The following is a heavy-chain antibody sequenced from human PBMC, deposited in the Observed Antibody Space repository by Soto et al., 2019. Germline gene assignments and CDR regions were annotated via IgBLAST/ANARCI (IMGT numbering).Heavy chain of an antibody. J-gene: IGHJ4*02. V-gene: IGHV3-48*01. CDR2: ISSSSSTI. Sequence: VQLVESGGGLVQPGGSLRLSCAASGFTFSSYSMNWVRQAPGKGLEWVSYISSSSSTIYYADSVKGRFTISRDNAKNSLYLQMNSLRAEDTAVYYCANYGDYDYFDYWGQGTLVTVSS. CDR1: GFTFSSYS. D-gene: IGHD4-17*01. CDR3: ANYGDYDYFDY.